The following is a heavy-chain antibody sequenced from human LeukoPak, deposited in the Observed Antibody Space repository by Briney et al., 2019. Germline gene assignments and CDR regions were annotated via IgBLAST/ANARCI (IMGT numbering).Heavy chain of an antibody. CDR1: GYNFTSYW. CDR3: ARLNDFWSGYLKYYCDY. V-gene: IGHV5-51*01. D-gene: IGHD3-3*01. CDR2: IYPRDSDT. J-gene: IGHJ4*02. Sequence: GESLKISCKASGYNFTSYWIGWVRQMPGKGLELMGIIYPRDSDTRYSPSFQGQVTISADKSITTTYLQWSGLKASDTAMYYCARLNDFWSGYLKYYCDYWGQGTLVTVSS.